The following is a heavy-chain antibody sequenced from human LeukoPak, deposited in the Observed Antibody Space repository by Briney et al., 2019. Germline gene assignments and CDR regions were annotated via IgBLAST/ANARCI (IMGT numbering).Heavy chain of an antibody. D-gene: IGHD3-22*01. Sequence: ASVKVSCKASGYTFTSYYMHWMRQAPGQGLEWMGIINPSGGSTSYAQKFQGRVTMTRDTSTSTVYMELSSLRSEDTAVYYCARRITMNRDAFDIWGQGTMVTVSS. V-gene: IGHV1-46*03. J-gene: IGHJ3*02. CDR3: ARRITMNRDAFDI. CDR1: GYTFTSYY. CDR2: INPSGGST.